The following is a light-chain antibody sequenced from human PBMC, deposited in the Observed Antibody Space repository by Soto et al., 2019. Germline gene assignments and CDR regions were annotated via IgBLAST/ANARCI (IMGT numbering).Light chain of an antibody. J-gene: IGKJ5*01. CDR2: GAS. Sequence: EIVLTQSPGTLSLSPGERATLSCKASQSVSSSYLAWYQQNPGQAPRLLIYGASSRATGIPDRFSGSGSGTDFTLTISRLEPEDFAVYYCQQYGSSPRITFGQGTRLEI. CDR3: QQYGSSPRIT. V-gene: IGKV3-20*01. CDR1: QSVSSSY.